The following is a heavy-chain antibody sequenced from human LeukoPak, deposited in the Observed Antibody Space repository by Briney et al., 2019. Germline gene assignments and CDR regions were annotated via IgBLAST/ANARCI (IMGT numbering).Heavy chain of an antibody. CDR3: ADLGDYAVG. D-gene: IGHD3-10*01. V-gene: IGHV3-15*01. J-gene: IGHJ4*02. CDR1: GFTFRNAW. Sequence: PGGSLRLSCAASGFTFRNAWMSWVRQAPGKGLEWVGRIKSRTDGGTIEYAAPVKGRFSTSRDDSKNTLYLQINSLKTEDTAVYYCADLGDYAVGWGQGTLVTVSS. CDR2: IKSRTDGGTI.